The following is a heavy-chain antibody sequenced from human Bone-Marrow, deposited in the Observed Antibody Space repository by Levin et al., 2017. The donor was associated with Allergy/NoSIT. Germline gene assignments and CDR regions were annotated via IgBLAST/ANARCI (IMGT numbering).Heavy chain of an antibody. J-gene: IGHJ4*02. D-gene: IGHD3-10*02. Sequence: GESLKISCEASGFTFSDYAMSWVRQAPGKGLQWVSGVSGSGRNTYYADSVKGRFTISRDNSKNTLYLQMNSLRVEDTAVYYCASRFEMFAEYDYWGQGTLVTVSS. CDR3: ASRFEMFAEYDY. V-gene: IGHV3-23*01. CDR2: VSGSGRNT. CDR1: GFTFSDYA.